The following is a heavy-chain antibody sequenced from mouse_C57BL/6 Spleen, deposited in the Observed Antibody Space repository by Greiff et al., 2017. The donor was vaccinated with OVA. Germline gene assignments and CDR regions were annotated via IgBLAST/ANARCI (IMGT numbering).Heavy chain of an antibody. CDR3: VCLSYIIASTMDY. J-gene: IGHJ4*01. Sequence: DVMLVESGGGLVQPKGSLKLSCAASGFSFNTYAMNWVRQAPGKGLEWVARIRSKSNNYATYYADSVKDRFTISRDDSESTLYLQMNNLKTEDTAMYYCVCLSYIIASTMDYWGQGTSVTVSS. CDR2: IRSKSNNYAT. CDR1: GFSFNTYA. D-gene: IGHD6-2*01. V-gene: IGHV10-1*01.